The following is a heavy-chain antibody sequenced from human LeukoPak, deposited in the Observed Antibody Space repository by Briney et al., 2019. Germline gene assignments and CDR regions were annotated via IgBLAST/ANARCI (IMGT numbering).Heavy chain of an antibody. CDR2: IIPSGGST. CDR3: ARGITIFGVVIMFRDWFDP. V-gene: IGHV1-46*03. D-gene: IGHD3-3*01. CDR1: GYTFTSYY. Sequence: GASVKVSCKASGYTFTSYYMHWVRQAPGQGLEWMGIIIPSGGSTSYAQKFQGRVTMTRDTSTSTVYMELSSLRSEDTAVYYCARGITIFGVVIMFRDWFDPWGQGTLVTVSS. J-gene: IGHJ5*02.